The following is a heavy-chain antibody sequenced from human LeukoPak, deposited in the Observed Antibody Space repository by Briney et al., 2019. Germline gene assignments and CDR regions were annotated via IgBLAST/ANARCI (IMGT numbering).Heavy chain of an antibody. V-gene: IGHV3-23*01. CDR3: AKAYYDSSGYYPPGAFDI. CDR1: GFTFSSYW. D-gene: IGHD3-22*01. CDR2: ISGSGGST. J-gene: IGHJ3*02. Sequence: GGSLRLSCAASGFTFSSYWMSWVRQAPGKGLEWVSAISGSGGSTYYADPVKGRFTISRDNSKNTLYLQMNSLRAEDTAVYYCAKAYYDSSGYYPPGAFDIWGQGTMVTVSS.